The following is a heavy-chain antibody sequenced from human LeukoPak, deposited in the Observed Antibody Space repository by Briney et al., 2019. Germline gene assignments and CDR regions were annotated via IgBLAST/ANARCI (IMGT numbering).Heavy chain of an antibody. CDR1: GHTFTGYY. CDR3: ARSVTVVEFDY. D-gene: IGHD4-23*01. CDR2: INPNSGGT. Sequence: ASVKVSCKASGHTFTGYYMHWVRQAPGQGLEWMGWINPNSGGTNYAQEFQGRVTMTRDTSISTAYMELSRLRSDDTAVYYCARSVTVVEFDYWGQGTLVTVSS. V-gene: IGHV1-2*02. J-gene: IGHJ4*02.